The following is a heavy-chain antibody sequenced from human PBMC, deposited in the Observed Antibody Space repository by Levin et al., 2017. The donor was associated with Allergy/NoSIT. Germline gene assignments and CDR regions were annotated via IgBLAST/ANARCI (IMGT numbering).Heavy chain of an antibody. J-gene: IGHJ2*01. D-gene: IGHD4-23*01. CDR3: ARGMGSAGGNLGYYYFDL. Sequence: GGSLRLSCAASAFTFSSYWMHWVRQAPGKGLVWVSRINSDGSSTSYADSVKGRFTISRDNAKNTLYLQMNSLRAEDTAVYYCARGMGSAGGNLGYYYFDLWGRGTLVTVSS. V-gene: IGHV3-74*01. CDR2: INSDGSST. CDR1: AFTFSSYW.